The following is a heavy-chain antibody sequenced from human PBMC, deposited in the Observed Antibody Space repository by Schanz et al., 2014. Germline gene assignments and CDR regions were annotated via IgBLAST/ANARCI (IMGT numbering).Heavy chain of an antibody. CDR3: ARELPGVVAFDF. J-gene: IGHJ3*01. V-gene: IGHV3-33*01. CDR1: GFNFGSHG. CDR2: ISYDGSFK. D-gene: IGHD7-27*01. Sequence: QVQLVESGGGLVQPGRSLRLSCAASGFNFGSHGMHWVRQAPGKGLEWVAVISYDGSFKNYADSVRGRITMSRDNSKNTMYLQINNLRADDTAVYYCARELPGVVAFDFWGQGTMVTVSS.